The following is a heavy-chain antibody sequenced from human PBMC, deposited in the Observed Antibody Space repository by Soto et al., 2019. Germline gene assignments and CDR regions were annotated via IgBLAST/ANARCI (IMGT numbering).Heavy chain of an antibody. V-gene: IGHV1-69*13. CDR3: ARDRAQTWIQLWLRY. CDR2: IIPIFGTA. D-gene: IGHD5-18*01. Sequence: SVKVSCKASGGTFSSYASSWVRQAPGQGLEWMGGIIPIFGTANYAQKFQRRVTITADESTSTAYMELSSLRSEDTAVYYCARDRAQTWIQLWLRYWGQGTLVTVSS. CDR1: GGTFSSYA. J-gene: IGHJ4*02.